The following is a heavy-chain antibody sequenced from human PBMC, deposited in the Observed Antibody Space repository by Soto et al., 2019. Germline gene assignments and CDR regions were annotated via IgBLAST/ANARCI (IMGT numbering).Heavy chain of an antibody. CDR2: ISGSGGST. CDR3: AKGAGPSGFRFDY. Sequence: PGGSLRLSCAASGFSFNSYGMSWVRQAPGKGLEWVSSISGSGGSTYYADSVKDRFTISRDNSKNTLYLRMDGLRAEDTAAYYCAKGAGPSGFRFDYWGQETLVTVSS. J-gene: IGHJ4*02. D-gene: IGHD6-25*01. V-gene: IGHV3-23*01. CDR1: GFSFNSYG.